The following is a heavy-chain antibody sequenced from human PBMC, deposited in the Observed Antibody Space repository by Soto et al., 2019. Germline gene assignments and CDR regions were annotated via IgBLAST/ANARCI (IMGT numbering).Heavy chain of an antibody. Sequence: SETLSLTCTVSGGSISSAGYFWSWIRQHPGKGLEWIGYIYYSGSTYYNPSLRSRVTISVDTSKNQFSLKLSSVTAADTAVFYCARHYSSGSRDWFDPWGQGTLVTVSS. D-gene: IGHD6-19*01. CDR2: IYYSGST. J-gene: IGHJ5*02. CDR3: ARHYSSGSRDWFDP. V-gene: IGHV4-39*01. CDR1: GGSISSAGYF.